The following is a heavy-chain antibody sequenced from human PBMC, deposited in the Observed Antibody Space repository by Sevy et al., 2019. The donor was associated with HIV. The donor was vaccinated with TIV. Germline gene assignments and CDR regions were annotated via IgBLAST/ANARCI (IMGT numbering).Heavy chain of an antibody. Sequence: ASVKVSCKASGYTFTSYGISWVRQAPGQGLEWMGWISAYNGNTNYAQKLQGRVTMTTDTSTSTAYMELRSLRSDDTAAYYCARDTHDSSGYYPPDAFDIWGQGTMVTVSS. D-gene: IGHD3-22*01. CDR3: ARDTHDSSGYYPPDAFDI. J-gene: IGHJ3*02. V-gene: IGHV1-18*01. CDR2: ISAYNGNT. CDR1: GYTFTSYG.